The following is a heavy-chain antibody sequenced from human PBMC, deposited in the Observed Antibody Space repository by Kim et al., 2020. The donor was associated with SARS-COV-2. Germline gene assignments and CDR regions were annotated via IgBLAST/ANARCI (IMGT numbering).Heavy chain of an antibody. CDR2: ISYDGSNK. CDR1: GFTFSSYG. V-gene: IGHV3-30*18. CDR3: AKPFVSVGIFTVTTPLDY. Sequence: GGSLRLSCAASGFTFSSYGMHWVRQAPGKGLEWVAVISYDGSNKYYADSVKGRFTISRDNSKNTLYLQMNSLRAEDTAVYYCAKPFVSVGIFTVTTPLDYWGQGTLVTVSS. D-gene: IGHD4-17*01. J-gene: IGHJ4*02.